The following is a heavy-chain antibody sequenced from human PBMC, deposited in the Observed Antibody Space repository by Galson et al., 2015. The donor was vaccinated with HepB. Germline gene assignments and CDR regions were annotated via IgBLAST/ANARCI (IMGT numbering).Heavy chain of an antibody. Sequence: SLRLSCAASGFTFSSYGMHWVRQAPGKGLEWVAVISYDGSNKYYADSVKGRFTISRDNSKSTLYLQMNSLRAEDTAVYYCAKDFYCSGGSCYSTLDYWGQGTLVTVSS. V-gene: IGHV3-30*18. CDR1: GFTFSSYG. CDR2: ISYDGSNK. CDR3: AKDFYCSGGSCYSTLDY. D-gene: IGHD2-15*01. J-gene: IGHJ4*02.